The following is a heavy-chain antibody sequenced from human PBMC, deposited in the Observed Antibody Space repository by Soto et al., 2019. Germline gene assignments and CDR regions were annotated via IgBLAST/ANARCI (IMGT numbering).Heavy chain of an antibody. J-gene: IGHJ4*02. CDR2: IWYDGNNK. CDR1: GFTFSSYG. V-gene: IGHV3-33*01. CDR3: ARGIHHLFDY. Sequence: GGSLRLSCAASGFTFSSYGMHWVRQAPGKGLEWVAVIWYDGNNKYYADSVKGRFTISRDNSNNTLYVQMTSLRAEDTAVYYCARGIHHLFDYWGQGTLVTVSS.